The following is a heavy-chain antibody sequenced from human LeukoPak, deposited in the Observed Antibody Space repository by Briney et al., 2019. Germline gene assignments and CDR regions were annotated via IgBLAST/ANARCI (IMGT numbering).Heavy chain of an antibody. CDR2: ISGSGGST. V-gene: IGHV3-23*01. CDR3: AKDWWGSITIFGVARYYFDY. CDR1: GFTFSSYG. Sequence: GGSLRLSCAASGFTFSSYGMSWVRQAPGKGLEWVSAISGSGGSTYYADSVKGRFTISRDNSKNTLYLQMNSLRAEDTAVYYCAKDWWGSITIFGVARYYFDYWGQGTLVTVSS. D-gene: IGHD3-3*01. J-gene: IGHJ4*02.